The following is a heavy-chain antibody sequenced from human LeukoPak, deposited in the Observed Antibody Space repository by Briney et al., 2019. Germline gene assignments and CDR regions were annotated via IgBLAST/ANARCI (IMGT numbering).Heavy chain of an antibody. V-gene: IGHV3-21*01. CDR2: ISSSSSYI. Sequence: GGSLRLSCAASGFTFSSYSMNWVRQAPGKGLEWVSSISSSSSYIYYADSVKGRFTISRDNAKNSLYLQMNSLRAEDTAVYYCAREYSGYDCDFDYWGQGTLVTVSS. CDR1: GFTFSSYS. CDR3: AREYSGYDCDFDY. D-gene: IGHD5-12*01. J-gene: IGHJ4*02.